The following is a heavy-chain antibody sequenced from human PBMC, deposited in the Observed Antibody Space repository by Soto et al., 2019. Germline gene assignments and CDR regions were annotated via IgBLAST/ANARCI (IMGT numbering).Heavy chain of an antibody. J-gene: IGHJ5*02. D-gene: IGHD3-3*01. Sequence: SVKVSCKASGGTFSSYAISWVRQAPGQGLEWMGGIIPIFGTANYAQKFQGRVTITADESTSTAYMELSSLRSEDTAVYYCARRGSGYYTGISWFDPWGQGTLVNVSS. CDR2: IIPIFGTA. CDR3: ARRGSGYYTGISWFDP. V-gene: IGHV1-69*13. CDR1: GGTFSSYA.